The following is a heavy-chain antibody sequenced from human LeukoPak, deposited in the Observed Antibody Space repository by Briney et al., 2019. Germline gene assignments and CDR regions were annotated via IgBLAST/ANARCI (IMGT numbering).Heavy chain of an antibody. D-gene: IGHD6-19*01. J-gene: IGHJ4*02. V-gene: IGHV4-39*01. CDR2: TFYSGST. CDR1: GGSISSSDFY. CDR3: VRHHLSYSSGWYG. Sequence: PSETLSLTCSVSGGSISSSDFYWGWIRQPPGKGLEWIGSTFYSGSTNYNPSLKSRVTISEDTSKNQFSLKVTSVTAADTAVYYCVRHHLSYSSGWYGWGQGTLVTVSS.